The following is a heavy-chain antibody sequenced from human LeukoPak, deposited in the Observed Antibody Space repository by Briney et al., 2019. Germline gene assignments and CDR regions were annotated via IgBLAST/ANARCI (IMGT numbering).Heavy chain of an antibody. CDR3: TSGHEYGDYSCGMDV. Sequence: GGSLRLSCTASGFTFGDYAMSWLRQAPGEGLEWVGFIRSKAYGGTTEYTASVTGTFTISRDASTRITYLRINSLKTADTSVYYCTSGHEYGDYSCGMDVWGQGTTVTVSS. D-gene: IGHD4-17*01. CDR2: IRSKAYGGTT. J-gene: IGHJ6*02. CDR1: GFTFGDYA. V-gene: IGHV3-49*01.